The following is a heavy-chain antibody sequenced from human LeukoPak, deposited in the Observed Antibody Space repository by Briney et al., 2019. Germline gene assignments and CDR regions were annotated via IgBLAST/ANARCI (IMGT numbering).Heavy chain of an antibody. J-gene: IGHJ5*02. CDR1: GYTFTSYD. CDR3: ARDGEGYCSSTSCYLGWFDP. D-gene: IGHD2-2*01. Sequence: ASVKVSCKASGYTFTSYDINWVRQATGQGLEWMGWMNPNSGNTGYAQKFQGRVTITADKSTSTAYMELSSLRSEDTAVYYCARDGEGYCSSTSCYLGWFDPWGQGTLVTVSS. V-gene: IGHV1-8*01. CDR2: MNPNSGNT.